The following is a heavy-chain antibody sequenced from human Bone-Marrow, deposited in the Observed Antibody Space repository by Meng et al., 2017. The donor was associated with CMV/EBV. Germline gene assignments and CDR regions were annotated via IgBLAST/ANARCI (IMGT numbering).Heavy chain of an antibody. D-gene: IGHD3-10*01. J-gene: IGHJ5*02. CDR2: ISAYNGNT. V-gene: IGHV1-18*01. Sequence: ASVKVSCKASGYTFTSYGISWVRQAPGQGLEWMGWISAYNGNTNYAQKLQGRVTMTTDTSTSTAYVELRSLRSDDTAVYYCARTRERAGRILLWFGANWFDPWGQRTLVTVSS. CDR3: ARTRERAGRILLWFGANWFDP. CDR1: GYTFTSYG.